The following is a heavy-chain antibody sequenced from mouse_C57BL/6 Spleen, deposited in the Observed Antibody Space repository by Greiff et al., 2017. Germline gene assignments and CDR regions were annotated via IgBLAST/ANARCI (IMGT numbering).Heavy chain of an antibody. CDR1: GFTFSDYY. Sequence: EVQVVESGGGLVQPGGSLKLSCAASGFTFSDYYMYWVRQTPEKRLEWVAYISNGGGSTYYPDTVKGRFTISRDNAKNTLYLQMSRLKSEDTAMYYCARPYGYDWYFDVWGTGTTVTVSS. J-gene: IGHJ1*03. CDR2: ISNGGGST. V-gene: IGHV5-12*01. D-gene: IGHD2-2*01. CDR3: ARPYGYDWYFDV.